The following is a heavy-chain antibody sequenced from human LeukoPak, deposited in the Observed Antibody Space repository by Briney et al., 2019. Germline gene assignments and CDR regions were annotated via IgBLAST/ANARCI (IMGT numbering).Heavy chain of an antibody. CDR3: ARGDYDSSGYHDAFGI. CDR1: GGSFSGYY. CDR2: INHSGST. Sequence: SETLSLTCAVYGGSFSGYYWSWIRQPPGKGLEWIGEINHSGSTNYNPSLKSRVTISVDTSKNQFSLQLNSVTPEDTAVYYCARGDYDSSGYHDAFGIWGQGTMVTVSS. D-gene: IGHD3-22*01. J-gene: IGHJ3*02. V-gene: IGHV4-34*01.